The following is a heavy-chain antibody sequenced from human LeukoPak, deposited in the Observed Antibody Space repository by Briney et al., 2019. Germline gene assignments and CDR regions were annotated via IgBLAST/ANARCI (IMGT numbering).Heavy chain of an antibody. Sequence: GASVKVSCKASGYTFTSYDINWVRQATGQGLEWMGWMNPNSANTGYAQKFQGRVTITRDTSISTAYMELSSLRSEDTAVYYCERGLDCSGGSCYSFDYWGQGTLVTVSS. D-gene: IGHD2-15*01. J-gene: IGHJ4*02. CDR3: ERGLDCSGGSCYSFDY. V-gene: IGHV1-8*03. CDR1: GYTFTSYD. CDR2: MNPNSANT.